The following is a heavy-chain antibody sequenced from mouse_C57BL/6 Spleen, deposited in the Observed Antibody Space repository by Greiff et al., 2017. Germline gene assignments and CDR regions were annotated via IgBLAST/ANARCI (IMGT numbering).Heavy chain of an antibody. CDR2: IDPSDSET. Sequence: VQLQQPGAELVRPGSSVKLSCKASGYTFTSYWMHWVKQRPIQGLEWIGNIDPSDSETHYNQKFKDKATLTVDKSSSTAYMQLSSLTSEDSAVYCGARGGSCYSFAYWGQGTLVTVSA. J-gene: IGHJ3*01. CDR3: ARGGSCYSFAY. CDR1: GYTFTSYW. D-gene: IGHD1-1*01. V-gene: IGHV1-52*01.